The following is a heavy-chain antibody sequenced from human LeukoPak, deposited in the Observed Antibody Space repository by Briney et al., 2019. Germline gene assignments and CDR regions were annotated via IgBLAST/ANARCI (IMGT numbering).Heavy chain of an antibody. D-gene: IGHD3/OR15-3a*01. Sequence: SETLSLTCTVSGGSISSSYWSWIRQPPGKGLEWIGYIYYSGSTNYNPSLKSRVTISVDTSKNQFSLKLSSVTAADTAVYYCARGTGGHYYYYMDVWGKGTTVTISS. CDR3: ARGTGGHYYYYMDV. V-gene: IGHV4-59*01. CDR1: GGSISSSY. CDR2: IYYSGST. J-gene: IGHJ6*03.